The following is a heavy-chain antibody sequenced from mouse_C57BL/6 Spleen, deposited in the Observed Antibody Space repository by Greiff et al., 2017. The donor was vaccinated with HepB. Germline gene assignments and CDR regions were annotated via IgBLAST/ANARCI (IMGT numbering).Heavy chain of an antibody. V-gene: IGHV5-17*01. Sequence: EVKLMESGGGLVKPGGSLKLSCAASGFTFSDYGMHWVRQAPEKGLEWVAYISSGSSTIYYADTVKGRFTISRDNAKNTLFLQMTSLRSEDTAMYYCARPSISAWFACWGQGTLVTVSA. J-gene: IGHJ3*01. CDR3: ARPSISAWFAC. D-gene: IGHD2-3*01. CDR2: ISSGSSTI. CDR1: GFTFSDYG.